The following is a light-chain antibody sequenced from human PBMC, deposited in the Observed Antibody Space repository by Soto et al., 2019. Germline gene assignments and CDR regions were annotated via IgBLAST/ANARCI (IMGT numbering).Light chain of an antibody. Sequence: QSALTQPASVSGSPGQSITISCTGTSSDVGGYNYVSWYQQHPGKAPKLMIYEVSNRPSGVSNRFSGSKSGNTASLTSSGLQAEDEADYYCSSYTSSSTPYVFGTVTKLTVL. CDR3: SSYTSSSTPYV. CDR1: SSDVGGYNY. CDR2: EVS. J-gene: IGLJ1*01. V-gene: IGLV2-14*01.